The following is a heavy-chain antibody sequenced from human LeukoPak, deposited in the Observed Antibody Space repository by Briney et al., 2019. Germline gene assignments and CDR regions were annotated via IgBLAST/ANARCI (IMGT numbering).Heavy chain of an antibody. Sequence: GGSLRLSCAASGFTFSDYYMSWIRQAPGKGLEWVSYISSSGSTIYYADSVKGRFTISRDNAKNSLYLQMNSLRAEDTAVYYCARDHLDCSSTSCYTDYYYMDVWGKGTTVTISS. J-gene: IGHJ6*03. V-gene: IGHV3-11*01. CDR1: GFTFSDYY. CDR2: ISSSGSTI. CDR3: ARDHLDCSSTSCYTDYYYMDV. D-gene: IGHD2-2*02.